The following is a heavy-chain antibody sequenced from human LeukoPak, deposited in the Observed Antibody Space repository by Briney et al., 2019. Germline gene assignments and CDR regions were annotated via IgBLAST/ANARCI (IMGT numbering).Heavy chain of an antibody. Sequence: SETLSLTCTVSGGSISSYYWSWIRQPPGKGLEWIGYIYYSGSTNYNSSLKSRVTISVDTSKNQFSLRLSSVTAADTAVYYCARGHSSSSPPKYWGQGTLVTVSS. CDR2: IYYSGST. CDR1: GGSISSYY. V-gene: IGHV4-59*01. D-gene: IGHD6-6*01. CDR3: ARGHSSSSPPKY. J-gene: IGHJ4*02.